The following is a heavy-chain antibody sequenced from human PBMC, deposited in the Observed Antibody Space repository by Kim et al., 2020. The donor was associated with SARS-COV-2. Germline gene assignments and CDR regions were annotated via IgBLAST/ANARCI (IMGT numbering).Heavy chain of an antibody. D-gene: IGHD7-27*01. J-gene: IGHJ4*02. CDR2: IDNSGSYT. CDR3: ARGASNWGLGDY. CDR1: RFKFSDYH. V-gene: IGHV3-11*05. Sequence: GGSLRLSCAASRFKFSDYHMSWFRQAPGKGLEWVSYIDNSGSYTRYAASVKGRFTISRDNAKSSLYLQMNSLRVEDTAVYYCARGASNWGLGDYWGQGTVVTVSS.